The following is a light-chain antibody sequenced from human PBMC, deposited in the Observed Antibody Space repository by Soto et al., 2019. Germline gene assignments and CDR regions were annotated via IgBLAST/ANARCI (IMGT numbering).Light chain of an antibody. J-gene: IGKJ1*01. CDR2: ATS. CDR1: QIISRY. V-gene: IGKV1-39*01. CDR3: QQSYSSPPGT. Sequence: DIQMTQSPSSLSASVGDRVTITCRASQIISRYLIWYQQKPGKAPKLLIYATSSLQSGVPSRFSGSGSGTDFTLTISSLQPEDFATYYCQQSYSSPPGTFGQGTKVEIK.